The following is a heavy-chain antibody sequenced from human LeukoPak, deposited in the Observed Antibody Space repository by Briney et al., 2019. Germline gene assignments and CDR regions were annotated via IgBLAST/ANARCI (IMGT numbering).Heavy chain of an antibody. CDR2: IYSGGST. D-gene: IGHD3-22*01. J-gene: IGHJ1*01. CDR1: GFTVSSNY. CDR3: ARDGFGDSSGYYPEYFQH. Sequence: GGSLRLSCAASGFTVSSNYMSWVRQAPGKGLEWVSVIYSGGSTYYADSVKGRFTISRDNSKNTLYLQMSSLRAEDTAVYYCARDGFGDSSGYYPEYFQHWGQGTLVTVSS. V-gene: IGHV3-53*01.